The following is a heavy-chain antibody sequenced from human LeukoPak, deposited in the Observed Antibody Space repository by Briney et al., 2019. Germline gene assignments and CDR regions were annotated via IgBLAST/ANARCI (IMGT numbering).Heavy chain of an antibody. V-gene: IGHV4-61*01. Sequence: SETLSLTCTVSGGSISGGSYYWSWIRQPPGKGLEWIGYIYYSGSTNYNPSLKSRVTISVDTSKNQFSLKLSSVTAADTAVYYCAKTYYDILTGYGGPYYMDVWGKGTTVTVSS. J-gene: IGHJ6*03. CDR2: IYYSGST. CDR1: GGSISGGSYY. CDR3: AKTYYDILTGYGGPYYMDV. D-gene: IGHD3-9*01.